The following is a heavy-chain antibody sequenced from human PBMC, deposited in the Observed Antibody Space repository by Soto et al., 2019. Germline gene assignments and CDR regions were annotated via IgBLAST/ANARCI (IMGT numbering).Heavy chain of an antibody. CDR3: ARGAGPGFD. Sequence: QVQLVQSGAEVKKPGSSVKVSCKTSGGTFSSYAISWVRQAPGQGLEWMGGIVPGFGTANYAQKFQARVTITADESTSTAYMELTRLKSEDTAVYYCARGAGPGFDWGQGTLVTVSS. J-gene: IGHJ4*02. CDR1: GGTFSSYA. V-gene: IGHV1-69*01. D-gene: IGHD3-10*01. CDR2: IVPGFGTA.